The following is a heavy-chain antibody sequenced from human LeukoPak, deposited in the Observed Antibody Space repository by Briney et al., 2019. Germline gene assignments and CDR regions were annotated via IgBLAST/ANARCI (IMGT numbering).Heavy chain of an antibody. CDR3: ARAHDYGDLRRMGTGDYYYGMDV. J-gene: IGHJ6*02. D-gene: IGHD4-17*01. V-gene: IGHV3-21*01. CDR1: GFTFSSYS. Sequence: GGSLRLSCAASGFTFSSYSMNWVRQAPGKGLEWVSSISSSSSYIYYADSVKGRFTISRDNAKNSLYLQMNSLRAEDTAVYYCARAHDYGDLRRMGTGDYYYGMDVWGQGTTVTVSS. CDR2: ISSSSSYI.